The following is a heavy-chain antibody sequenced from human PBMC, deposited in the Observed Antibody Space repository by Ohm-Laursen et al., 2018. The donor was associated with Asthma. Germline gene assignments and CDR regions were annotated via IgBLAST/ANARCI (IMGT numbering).Heavy chain of an antibody. J-gene: IGHJ4*02. Sequence: SLRLSCAASGFTFSSYAMSWVRQAPGKGLEWVSAISGGGDNTNYADSVKGRFTISRDESKNTLFLQMNSLRAEDTALYYCAKGDLGWYGNSAYSHWAQGTLVTVSS. CDR1: GFTFSSYA. D-gene: IGHD3-22*01. CDR2: ISGGGDNT. V-gene: IGHV3-23*01. CDR3: AKGDLGWYGNSAYSH.